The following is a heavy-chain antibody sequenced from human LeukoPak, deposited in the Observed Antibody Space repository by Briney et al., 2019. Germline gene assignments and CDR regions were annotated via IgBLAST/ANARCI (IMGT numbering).Heavy chain of an antibody. D-gene: IGHD2/OR15-2a*01. CDR2: IYSGGST. CDR3: ARFYGDYYFDY. Sequence: GGSLRLSCAASGFTFSDYYMSWIRQAPGKGLEWVSVIYSGGSTYYADSVKGRFTISRDNSKNTLYLQMNSLRAEDTAVYYCARFYGDYYFDYWGQGTLVTVSS. CDR1: GFTFSDYY. V-gene: IGHV3-53*01. J-gene: IGHJ4*02.